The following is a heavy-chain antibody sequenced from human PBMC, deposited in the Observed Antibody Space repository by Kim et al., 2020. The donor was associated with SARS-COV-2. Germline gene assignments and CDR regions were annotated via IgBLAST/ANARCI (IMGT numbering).Heavy chain of an antibody. V-gene: IGHV3-30*02. CDR3: AKDMDYGDYIFDF. D-gene: IGHD4-17*01. J-gene: IGHJ4*02. Sequence: YYADSVKGRFTISRDNSKNTLYLQMNSLRAEDTAVYYCAKDMDYGDYIFDFRGQGTLVTVSS.